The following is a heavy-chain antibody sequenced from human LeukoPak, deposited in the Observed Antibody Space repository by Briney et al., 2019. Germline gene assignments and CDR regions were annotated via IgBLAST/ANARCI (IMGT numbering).Heavy chain of an antibody. CDR3: ARGGGNPAPFDY. V-gene: IGHV3-30-3*01. J-gene: IGHJ4*02. Sequence: GRSLRLSCAASGFTFSSYAMHWVRQAPGKGLEWVAVISYDGSNKYYADSVKGRFTISRDNSKNTLYLQMNSLRAEDTAVYYCARGGGNPAPFDYWGQGTLVTVSS. CDR2: ISYDGSNK. CDR1: GFTFSSYA. D-gene: IGHD4-23*01.